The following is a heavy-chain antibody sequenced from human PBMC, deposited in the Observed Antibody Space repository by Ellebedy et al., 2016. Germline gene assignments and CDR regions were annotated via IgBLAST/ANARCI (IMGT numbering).Heavy chain of an antibody. V-gene: IGHV3-23*01. CDR1: GFTFSDYA. Sequence: GGSLRLSXVASGFTFSDYAMSWVRQAPGKGLEWVSAITGSGVSTFYADSVKGRFTISRDNSKNTLYLEMNSLRPEDTAVYYCARDIVRGSPDYLDYWGQGTLVTVSS. CDR2: ITGSGVST. D-gene: IGHD3-16*02. J-gene: IGHJ4*02. CDR3: ARDIVRGSPDYLDY.